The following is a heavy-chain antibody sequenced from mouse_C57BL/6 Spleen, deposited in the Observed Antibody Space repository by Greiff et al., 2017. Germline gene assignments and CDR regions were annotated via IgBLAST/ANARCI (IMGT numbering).Heavy chain of an antibody. Sequence: EVQLQQSGPELVKPGASVKISCKASGYSFTGYYMNWVKQSPEKSLEWIGEINPSTGGTTYNQKFKAKATLTVDKSSSTAYMQLTSLTSEDSAVYYCARSTTVERGFDYWGQGTTLTVSS. J-gene: IGHJ2*01. V-gene: IGHV1-42*01. CDR3: ARSTTVERGFDY. D-gene: IGHD1-1*01. CDR1: GYSFTGYY. CDR2: INPSTGGT.